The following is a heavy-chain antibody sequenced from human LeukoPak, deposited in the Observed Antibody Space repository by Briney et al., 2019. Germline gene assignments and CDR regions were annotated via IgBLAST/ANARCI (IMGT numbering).Heavy chain of an antibody. Sequence: ASVKVSCKASGYTFTSYGISWVRQAPGQGLEWMGWISAYNGNTNYAQKLQGRVTMTTDTSTSTAYMELRSLRSDDTAVYYCARGSHPDYSVTPFDYWGQGTLVTVSS. V-gene: IGHV1-18*01. CDR3: ARGSHPDYSVTPFDY. CDR1: GYTFTSYG. J-gene: IGHJ4*02. D-gene: IGHD4-11*01. CDR2: ISAYNGNT.